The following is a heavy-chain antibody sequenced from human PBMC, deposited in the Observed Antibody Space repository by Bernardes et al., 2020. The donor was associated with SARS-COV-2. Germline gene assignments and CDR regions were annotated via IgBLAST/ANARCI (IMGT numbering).Heavy chain of an antibody. J-gene: IGHJ3*01. CDR1: GFTFSTYW. V-gene: IGHV3-7*03. CDR2: IKGDGSQR. CDR3: ATERQSLTIFGVGHDAFDF. D-gene: IGHD3-3*01. Sequence: GGSLRLSCAASGFTFSTYWMSWVRQAPGKGLEWVANIKGDGSQRSSVDSVRGRFTVSRDNAKNLLYLQMNSLRKEDTALYYCATERQSLTIFGVGHDAFDFWGQGTMVTVSS.